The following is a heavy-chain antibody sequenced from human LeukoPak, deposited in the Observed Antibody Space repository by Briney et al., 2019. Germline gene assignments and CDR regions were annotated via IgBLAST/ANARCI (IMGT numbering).Heavy chain of an antibody. V-gene: IGHV1-46*01. Sequence: ASVKVSCKASGYTFTSYYMHWVRQAPGQGLEWMGIINPSGGSTSYAQKFQGRVTMTRDTSTSTVYMGLSSLRSEDTAVYYCARDHQDYYYYMDVWGKGTTVTVSS. CDR3: ARDHQDYYYYMDV. CDR1: GYTFTSYY. J-gene: IGHJ6*03. CDR2: INPSGGST.